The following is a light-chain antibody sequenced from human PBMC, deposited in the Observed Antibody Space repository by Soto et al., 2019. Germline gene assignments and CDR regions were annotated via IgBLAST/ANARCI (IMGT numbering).Light chain of an antibody. CDR3: QQYGGSPLVT. J-gene: IGKJ2*01. CDR1: QSVSANY. CDR2: GAS. V-gene: IGKV3-20*01. Sequence: EIVLTQSPGTLSLSPGERVTLSCRASQSVSANYLSWYQQKPGQAPRLLVYGASSRATGIPDRFSGSGSGTDFILTISRLEPEDFAVYYCQQYGGSPLVTFGQGTKLEIK.